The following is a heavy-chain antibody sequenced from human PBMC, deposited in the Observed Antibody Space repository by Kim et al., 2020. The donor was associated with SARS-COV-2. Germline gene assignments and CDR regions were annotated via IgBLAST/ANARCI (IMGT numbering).Heavy chain of an antibody. J-gene: IGHJ2*01. CDR1: GYTFTSYG. D-gene: IGHD3-3*01. Sequence: VSVKVSCKASGYTFTSYGISWVRQAPGQGLEWMGWISAYNGNTNYAQKHQGRVTMTTDTSTSTAYMELRSLRSDDTAVYYCARDPRFFGVVSTWYFDLWGRGTLVTVSS. V-gene: IGHV1-18*04. CDR3: ARDPRFFGVVSTWYFDL. CDR2: ISAYNGNT.